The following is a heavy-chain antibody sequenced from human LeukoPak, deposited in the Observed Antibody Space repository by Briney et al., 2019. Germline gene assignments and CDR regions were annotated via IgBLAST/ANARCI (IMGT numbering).Heavy chain of an antibody. CDR1: GGSISIYY. J-gene: IGHJ4*02. Sequence: KPSETLSLSCTVSGGSISIYYWSWIRQPAGKGLEWIGRIYNSGSTNYNPSLKSRVTMSVDTSKNQFSLKLSSVTAADTAVYYCARDGIAAAFDYWGQGTLVTVSS. D-gene: IGHD6-13*01. V-gene: IGHV4-4*07. CDR3: ARDGIAAAFDY. CDR2: IYNSGST.